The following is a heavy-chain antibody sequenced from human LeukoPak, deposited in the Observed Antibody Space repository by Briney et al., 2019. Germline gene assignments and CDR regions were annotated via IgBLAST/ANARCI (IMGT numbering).Heavy chain of an antibody. Sequence: GGSLRLSCAASGFTFSSYWMSWVRQAPGKGLEWVANIMQDGSEKFYVDSVKGRFTISRDNAKNSLYLQMNSLRAEDTAVYYCAREGIVVVTDPYWYFDLWGRGTLVTVSS. V-gene: IGHV3-7*05. CDR2: IMQDGSEK. CDR3: AREGIVVVTDPYWYFDL. D-gene: IGHD2-21*02. J-gene: IGHJ2*01. CDR1: GFTFSSYW.